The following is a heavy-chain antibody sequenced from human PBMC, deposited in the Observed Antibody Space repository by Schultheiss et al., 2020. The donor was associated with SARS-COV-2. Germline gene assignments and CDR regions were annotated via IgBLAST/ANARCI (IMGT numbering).Heavy chain of an antibody. V-gene: IGHV1-3*01. J-gene: IGHJ4*02. CDR3: ARGGPRYSSSWYVLDQ. Sequence: ASVKVSCKASGYTFTSYAMHWVRQAPGQRLEWMGWINAGNGNTKYSQKFQGRDTITRDTSANTAYMKLNSLRSEDTAVYYCARGGPRYSSSWYVLDQWGQGTLVTVAS. CDR2: INAGNGNT. CDR1: GYTFTSYA. D-gene: IGHD6-13*01.